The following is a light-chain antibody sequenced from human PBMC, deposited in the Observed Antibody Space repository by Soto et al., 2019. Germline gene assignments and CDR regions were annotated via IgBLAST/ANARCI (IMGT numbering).Light chain of an antibody. CDR1: QSVSSY. Sequence: EIVLTQSPATLSLSPGERATLSCRASQSVSSYLAWYQQKPGQSPRLLIYDASNRATGIPARFSGSGSGTDFTPTTSSLEPKDFAVYYCQQQSNWRWLTLGGGTKVEIK. CDR3: QQQSNWRWLT. V-gene: IGKV3-11*01. CDR2: DAS. J-gene: IGKJ4*01.